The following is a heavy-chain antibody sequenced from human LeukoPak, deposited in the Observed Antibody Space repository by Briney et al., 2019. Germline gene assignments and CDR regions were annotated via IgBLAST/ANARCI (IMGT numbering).Heavy chain of an antibody. Sequence: GGSLRLSCAASGFTFSSYSMNWVRQAPGKGLEWVSSISSSSSYIYYADSVKGRFTISRDNAKNSLYLQMNSLRAEDTAVYYCARDLVVVPAAILEANWFDPWGQGTLVTVSS. D-gene: IGHD2-2*02. J-gene: IGHJ5*02. CDR3: ARDLVVVPAAILEANWFDP. CDR2: ISSSSSYI. V-gene: IGHV3-21*01. CDR1: GFTFSSYS.